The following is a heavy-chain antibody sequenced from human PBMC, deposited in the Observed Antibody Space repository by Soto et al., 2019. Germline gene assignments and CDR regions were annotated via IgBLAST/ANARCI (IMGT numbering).Heavy chain of an antibody. V-gene: IGHV3-48*02. Sequence: EVQLVESGGGLVQPGGSLRLSCAASGFTFTTYSMSWFRQAPGKGLEWVSYITSSSGTIYYADSAKGRFTISRDNAKNSLYLQMKRLGDEDTAVYYCVRGNIAYSCINTRPCGMDVWGQGTTVTVSS. CDR2: ITSSSGTI. J-gene: IGHJ6*02. D-gene: IGHD6-13*01. CDR1: GFTFTTYS. CDR3: VRGNIAYSCINTRPCGMDV.